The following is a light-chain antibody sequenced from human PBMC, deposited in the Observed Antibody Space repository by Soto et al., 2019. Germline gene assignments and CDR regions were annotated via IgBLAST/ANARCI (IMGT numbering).Light chain of an antibody. Sequence: QSVLTQPPSVSGAPGQRVTVSCTGSSSNIGTSSDVHWYQQLPGTAPKLLIYGNTNRPSGVPDRFSASKSGTSASLAITGLQAEDEADYYCQSYDSSLSGYVFGTGTKLT. CDR2: GNT. CDR3: QSYDSSLSGYV. J-gene: IGLJ1*01. V-gene: IGLV1-40*01. CDR1: SSNIGTSSD.